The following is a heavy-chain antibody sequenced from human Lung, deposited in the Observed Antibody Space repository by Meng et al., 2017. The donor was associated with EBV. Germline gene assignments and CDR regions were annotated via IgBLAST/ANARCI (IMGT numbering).Heavy chain of an antibody. J-gene: IGHJ4*02. CDR2: IYHSGST. D-gene: IGHD5-18*01. Sequence: QGQLQGSGPGLVMPSETLSLTCAVSGGSISSVYWWTWVRQSPGKGLEWIGEIYHSGSTNYNPSLKSRVTISVDKSKNQFSLKLTSVTAADTAVYYCARGGYYSFDYWGQGTLVTVSS. CDR3: ARGGYYSFDY. V-gene: IGHV4-4*02. CDR1: GGSISSVYW.